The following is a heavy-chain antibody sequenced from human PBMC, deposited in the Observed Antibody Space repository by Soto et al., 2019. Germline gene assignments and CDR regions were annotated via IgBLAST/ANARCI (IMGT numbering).Heavy chain of an antibody. CDR2: ISYDGSNK. J-gene: IGHJ6*02. CDR3: ARVPPGVLYYYGMDV. D-gene: IGHD1-1*01. Sequence: QVQLVESGGGVVQPGRSLRLSCAASGFTFSSYAMHWVRQAPGKGLEWVAVISYDGSNKYYADSVKGRFTISRDNSKNTLYLQMNSLRAEDTAVYYCARVPPGVLYYYGMDVWGQGTTVTVSS. V-gene: IGHV3-30-3*01. CDR1: GFTFSSYA.